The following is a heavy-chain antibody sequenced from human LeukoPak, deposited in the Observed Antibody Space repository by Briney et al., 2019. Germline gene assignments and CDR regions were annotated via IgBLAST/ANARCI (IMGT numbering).Heavy chain of an antibody. CDR1: GFTFSSYA. CDR3: AKEILRDYDFWSGYYSGYFDY. J-gene: IGHJ4*02. V-gene: IGHV3-23*01. D-gene: IGHD3-3*01. Sequence: GGSPRLSCAASGFTFSSYAMSWVRQAPGKGLEWVSAISGSGGSTYYADSVKGRFTISRDNSKNTLYLQMNSLRAEDTAVYYYAKEILRDYDFWSGYYSGYFDYWGQGTLVTVSS. CDR2: ISGSGGST.